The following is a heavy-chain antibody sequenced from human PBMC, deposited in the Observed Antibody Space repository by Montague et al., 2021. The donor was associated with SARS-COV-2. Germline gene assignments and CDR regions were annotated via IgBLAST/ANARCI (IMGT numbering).Heavy chain of an antibody. CDR3: ARAIWHLDV. J-gene: IGHJ2*01. CDR1: GDSISRYF. Sequence: SETLSLTCSVSGDSISRYFWRWIRQSDGKGLEWIGRIYAGGYVNXNPALQSRVSMSVDTSKSQVSLNVSSVTAADMAVYYCARAIWHLDVWGRGILVTVSS. V-gene: IGHV4-4*07. CDR2: IYAGGYV.